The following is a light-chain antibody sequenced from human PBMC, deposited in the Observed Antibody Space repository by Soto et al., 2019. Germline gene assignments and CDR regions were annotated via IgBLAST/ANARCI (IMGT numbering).Light chain of an antibody. Sequence: GDRVTITCRASQSIGSWLAWYQQKPGKAPKLLIYDGTTLDSGVPSRFSGSESDTEFTLTINSLQSDDFATYYCQHYNQWSPITFGQGTRLEIK. CDR3: QHYNQWSPIT. CDR1: QSIGSW. CDR2: DGT. V-gene: IGKV1-5*01. J-gene: IGKJ5*01.